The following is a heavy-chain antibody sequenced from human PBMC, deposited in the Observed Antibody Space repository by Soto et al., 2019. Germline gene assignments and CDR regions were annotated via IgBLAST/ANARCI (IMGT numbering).Heavy chain of an antibody. CDR2: IYYSGST. CDR1: GGSITTTNYY. Sequence: SETLSLTCSVSGGSITTTNYYWSWVRQPPGKGLEWIANIYYSGSTYYSPSLRSRVTVSVDTSKNQFSLTLGSVTAADTAMYYCASLQVPGNFDYWGQGAMVTVSS. J-gene: IGHJ4*02. CDR3: ASLQVPGNFDY. V-gene: IGHV4-39*01. D-gene: IGHD6-13*01.